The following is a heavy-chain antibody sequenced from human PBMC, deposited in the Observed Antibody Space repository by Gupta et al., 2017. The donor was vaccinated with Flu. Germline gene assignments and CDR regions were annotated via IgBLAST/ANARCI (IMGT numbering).Heavy chain of an antibody. Sequence: QVQLVQSGAEVKKPGSSVKVSCKASGVTFRSYVINWVRQAPGQGLEWLGGIIPVFGPTTSAQKFQGRVTITADESTSTAYLELSSRRSEDTAVYYCARKGGGHCSGGTCYSFDYWGQGTLVIVSS. V-gene: IGHV1-69*01. CDR2: IIPVFGPT. J-gene: IGHJ4*02. CDR1: GVTFRSYV. CDR3: ARKGGGHCSGGTCYSFDY. D-gene: IGHD2-15*01.